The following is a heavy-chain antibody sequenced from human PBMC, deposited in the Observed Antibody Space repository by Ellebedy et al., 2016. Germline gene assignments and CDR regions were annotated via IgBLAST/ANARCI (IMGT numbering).Heavy chain of an antibody. CDR2: ISAYNGNT. CDR1: GGTFNSNA. CDR3: ASGNAVIVSHYYCDN. J-gene: IGHJ4*02. V-gene: IGHV1-18*01. Sequence: ASVKVSCKASGGTFNSNAISWVRQAPGQGLEWMGWISAYNGNTNYAQKFQGRVTMTTDTSTSTAYMELRSLRPEDTALYFCASGNAVIVSHYYCDNWGQGTRVTVSS. D-gene: IGHD3-10*01.